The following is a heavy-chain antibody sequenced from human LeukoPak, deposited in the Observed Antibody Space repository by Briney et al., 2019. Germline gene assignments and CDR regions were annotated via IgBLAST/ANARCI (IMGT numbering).Heavy chain of an antibody. CDR3: AKAGGSSSHYYYYMDV. Sequence: GGSLRLSCAASGFTFSSYGMHWVRQAPGKGLEWVAVIWYDGSNKYYADSVKGRFTISRDNSKNTLYLQMNSLRAEDTAVYYCAKAGGSSSHYYYYMDVWGKGTTVTVSS. D-gene: IGHD6-6*01. CDR2: IWYDGSNK. J-gene: IGHJ6*03. CDR1: GFTFSSYG. V-gene: IGHV3-33*06.